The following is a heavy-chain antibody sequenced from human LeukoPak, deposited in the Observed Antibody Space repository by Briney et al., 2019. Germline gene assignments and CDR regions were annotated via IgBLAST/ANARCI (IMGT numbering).Heavy chain of an antibody. CDR1: GFTFSSYS. V-gene: IGHV3-21*01. J-gene: IGHJ4*02. Sequence: GGSLRLSCAASGFTFSSYSMNWVRQAPGKGLEWVSSISSSSSYIYYADSVKGRFTISRDNAKNSLYLQMNSLRAEDTAVYHCARAGEFSWAFDYWGQGTLVTVSS. CDR3: ARAGEFSWAFDY. CDR2: ISSSSSYI. D-gene: IGHD6-13*01.